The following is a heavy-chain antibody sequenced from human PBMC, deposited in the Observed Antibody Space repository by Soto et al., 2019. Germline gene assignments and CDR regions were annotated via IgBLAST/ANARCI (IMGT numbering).Heavy chain of an antibody. CDR1: GFTFSSYG. CDR2: ISYDGSNK. J-gene: IGHJ4*02. V-gene: IGHV3-30*18. D-gene: IGHD5-18*01. CDR3: AKVGGGVGSYGVDY. Sequence: QVQLVESGGGVVQPGRSLRLSCAASGFTFSSYGMHWVRQAPGKGLEWVAVISYDGSNKYYADSVKGRFTISRDNSKNTLYLQMNSLRAEDTAVYYWAKVGGGVGSYGVDYWGQGTLVTVSS.